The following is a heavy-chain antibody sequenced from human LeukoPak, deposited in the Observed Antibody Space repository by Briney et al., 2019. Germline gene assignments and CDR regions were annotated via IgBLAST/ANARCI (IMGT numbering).Heavy chain of an antibody. D-gene: IGHD3-10*01. CDR1: GFTFSSFA. CDR3: AKDRGDYHSGNENWFDA. CDR2: IGGSGSST. V-gene: IGHV3-23*01. Sequence: GGSLRLSCAASGFTFSSFAMTWVRQAPGKGLEWVSGIGGSGSSTYYADSVKGRSTISRDNSRNTLYLQMNTLRAEDTAIYYCAKDRGDYHSGNENWFDAWGQGSLVTVS. J-gene: IGHJ5*02.